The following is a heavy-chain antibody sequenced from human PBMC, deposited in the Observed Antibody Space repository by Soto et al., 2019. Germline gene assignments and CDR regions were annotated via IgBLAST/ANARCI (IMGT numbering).Heavy chain of an antibody. CDR2: ISYDGSNK. Sequence: PGGSLRLSCAASGFTFSSYAMHWVRQAPGKGLEWVAVISYDGSNKYYADSVKGRFTISRDNSKNTLYLQMNSLRAEDTAVYYCASYYDSSGYYPPNFDYWGQGTLVTVSS. CDR3: ASYYDSSGYYPPNFDY. V-gene: IGHV3-30-3*01. J-gene: IGHJ4*02. D-gene: IGHD3-22*01. CDR1: GFTFSSYA.